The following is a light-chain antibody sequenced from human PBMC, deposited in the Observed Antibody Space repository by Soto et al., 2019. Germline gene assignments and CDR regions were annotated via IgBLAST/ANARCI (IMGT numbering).Light chain of an antibody. CDR3: SSFTSRHTYV. J-gene: IGLJ1*01. V-gene: IGLV2-14*01. CDR1: SSDICGYNY. CDR2: DVS. Sequence: QSALTQPASVSGSPGQSTTISCTGTSSDICGYNYVSWYQQLPGEAPKLIIYDVSDRPSGVSTRFSGSKSGNTASLTISGLQAEDEGDYYCSSFTSRHTYVFGTGPQLTVL.